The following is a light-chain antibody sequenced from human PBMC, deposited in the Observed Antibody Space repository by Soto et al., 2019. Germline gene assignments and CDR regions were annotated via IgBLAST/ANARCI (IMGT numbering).Light chain of an antibody. Sequence: QSVLTQPPSASGTPGQRVTISCSGSSSNIGTNYVYWYQQFPGTAPKLLIYSNNQRPSGVPDRFSGSKSGTSASLAISGLRSEDEADYYCAAWDDSLSYVFGTGTKLTVL. J-gene: IGLJ1*01. CDR2: SNN. CDR1: SSNIGTNY. CDR3: AAWDDSLSYV. V-gene: IGLV1-47*02.